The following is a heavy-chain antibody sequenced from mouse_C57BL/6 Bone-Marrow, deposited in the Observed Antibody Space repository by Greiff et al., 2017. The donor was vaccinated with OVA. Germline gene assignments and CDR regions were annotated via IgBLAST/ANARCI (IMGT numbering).Heavy chain of an antibody. CDR2: IDPSDSYT. CDR1: GYTFTSYW. CDR3: ARGLRDY. V-gene: IGHV1-69*01. Sequence: QVHVKQPGAELVMPGASVKLSCKASGYTFTSYWMHWVKQRPGQGLEWIGEIDPSDSYTNYNQKFKDKATLTADKSSSTAYMQLSSLTSEDSAVYYCARGLRDYWGQGTTLTVSS. D-gene: IGHD1-1*01. J-gene: IGHJ2*01.